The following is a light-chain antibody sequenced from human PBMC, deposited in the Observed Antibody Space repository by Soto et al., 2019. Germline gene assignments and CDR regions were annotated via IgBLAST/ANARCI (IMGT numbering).Light chain of an antibody. V-gene: IGKV4-1*01. J-gene: IGKJ2*01. CDR1: QRVLYSSNNKNY. CDR3: QQYESTPPT. Sequence: DIVMTQSPDSLAVSLGERATINCKSIQRVLYSSNNKNYLAWYQQRPDQPPKLLIYWASTREYGVPDRLSGSGSGTDLTLTITSLQAEDVAVYYCQQYESTPPTFGQGTKLQIK. CDR2: WAS.